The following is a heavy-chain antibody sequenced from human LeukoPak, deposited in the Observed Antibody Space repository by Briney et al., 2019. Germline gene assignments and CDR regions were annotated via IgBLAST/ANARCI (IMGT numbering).Heavy chain of an antibody. Sequence: PGGSLRLSCAASGFTFSSYGMTWVRQAPGKGLEWVSGIGVSGGSTYYSDSVKGRFTISRDNSKNTLYLQMSSLRAEDTAIYYCAKNSGIYYVFDYWGQGTLVTVSS. CDR3: AKNSGIYYVFDY. V-gene: IGHV3-23*01. J-gene: IGHJ4*02. D-gene: IGHD1-26*01. CDR2: IGVSGGST. CDR1: GFTFSSYG.